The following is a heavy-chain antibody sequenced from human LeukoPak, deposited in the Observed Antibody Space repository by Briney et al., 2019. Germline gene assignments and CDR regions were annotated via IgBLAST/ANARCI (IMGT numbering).Heavy chain of an antibody. Sequence: GGSLRLSCAASGFTFSNYGMSWFRQAPGKGLQCVSGISGSGGERYYTEFVKGRFTISRDNSKNTLYLQMNSLRAEDTAVYYCARGRGSSYGDPFDYWGRGTLVTVSS. J-gene: IGHJ4*02. CDR2: ISGSGGER. V-gene: IGHV3-23*01. D-gene: IGHD5-18*01. CDR1: GFTFSNYG. CDR3: ARGRGSSYGDPFDY.